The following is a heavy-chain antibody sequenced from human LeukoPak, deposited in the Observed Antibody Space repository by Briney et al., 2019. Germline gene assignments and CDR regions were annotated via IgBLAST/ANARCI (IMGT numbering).Heavy chain of an antibody. CDR1: GFTVSSNY. V-gene: IGHV3-53*01. J-gene: IGHJ3*02. Sequence: GGSLRLSCAASGFTVSSNYMSWVRQAPGKGLEWVSVIYSGGSTYYADSVKGRFTISRDNSKNTLYLQMNSLRAEDTAVYYCARLYALSAFDIWGQGTMVTVSS. D-gene: IGHD2-15*01. CDR2: IYSGGST. CDR3: ARLYALSAFDI.